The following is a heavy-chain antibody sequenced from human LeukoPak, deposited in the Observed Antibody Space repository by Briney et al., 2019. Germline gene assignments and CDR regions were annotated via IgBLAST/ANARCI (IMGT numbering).Heavy chain of an antibody. J-gene: IGHJ3*01. CDR3: ARRVRGVVIFSRAQGSFDL. CDR2: MHPSNGDT. V-gene: IGHV1-8*01. Sequence: ASXYXXTNYDINWVRQATGQGLEWMGWMHPSNGDTGYAQKFQGSVTITTTPSTTTPYIELSSLRSDDTAVYYCARRVRGVVIFSRAQGSFDLWGQGTLVTV. D-gene: IGHD3-10*01. CDR1: XYXXTNYD.